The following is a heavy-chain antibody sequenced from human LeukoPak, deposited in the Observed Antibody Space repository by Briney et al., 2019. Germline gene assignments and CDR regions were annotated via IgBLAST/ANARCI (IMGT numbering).Heavy chain of an antibody. CDR3: AKPPEVGATVAYFDY. Sequence: PGGSLRLSCAASGFTFSGYGMHWVRQAPGKGLEWMALISFDGSNQYYADSVKGRFTISRDNSKNTLYLQMSSLRAEDTAVYYCAKPPEVGATVAYFDYWGQGTLVTVSS. CDR1: GFTFSGYG. V-gene: IGHV3-30*18. CDR2: ISFDGSNQ. J-gene: IGHJ4*02. D-gene: IGHD1-26*01.